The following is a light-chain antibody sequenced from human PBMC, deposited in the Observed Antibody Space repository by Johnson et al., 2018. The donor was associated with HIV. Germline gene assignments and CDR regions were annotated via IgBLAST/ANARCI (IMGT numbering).Light chain of an antibody. CDR2: DNT. V-gene: IGLV1-51*01. CDR3: GTWDISLSAGGV. CDR1: SSNIGSNY. Sequence: QSVLTHPPSVSAAPGQKVTISCSGSSSNIGSNYVSWYQLLPGTAPKLLIYDNTTRPSGIPDRFSGSKSGTSATLGITGLQTGDEADYYCGTWDISLSAGGVFGPGTKVTVL. J-gene: IGLJ1*01.